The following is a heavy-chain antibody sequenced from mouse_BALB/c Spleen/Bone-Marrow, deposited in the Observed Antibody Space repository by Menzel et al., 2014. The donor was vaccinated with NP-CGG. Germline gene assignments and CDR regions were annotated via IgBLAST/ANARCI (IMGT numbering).Heavy chain of an antibody. CDR1: GYTFTNHH. D-gene: IGHD1-2*01. J-gene: IGHJ3*01. V-gene: IGHV1S45*01. Sequence: EVQRVESGAELVRPGASVKISCKAFGYTFTNHHINWVKQRPGQGLDWIGYINPYNDYTSYNQKFKGKATLTVDKSSSTAYMELSSLTSEDSAVYFCAREDYGAWLPYWGQGTLVTVSA. CDR3: AREDYGAWLPY. CDR2: INPYNDYT.